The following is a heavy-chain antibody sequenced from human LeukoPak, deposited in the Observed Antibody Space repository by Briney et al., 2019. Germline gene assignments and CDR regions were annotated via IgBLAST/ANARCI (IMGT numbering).Heavy chain of an antibody. CDR3: AKDGGGSGWYVAYYYYYGMDV. J-gene: IGHJ6*02. CDR2: IFASGADA. Sequence: GGSLRLSCAASGFTFSTYAMSWVRQAPGKGLEWVSSIFASGADAYYADSVKGRFTISRDNSKNTLYLQMNSLRAEDTAVYYCAKDGGGSGWYVAYYYYYGMDVWGQGTTVTVSS. D-gene: IGHD6-19*01. CDR1: GFTFSTYA. V-gene: IGHV3-23*01.